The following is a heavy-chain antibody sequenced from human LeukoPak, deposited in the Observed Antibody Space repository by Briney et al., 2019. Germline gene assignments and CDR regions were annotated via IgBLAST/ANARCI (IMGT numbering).Heavy chain of an antibody. D-gene: IGHD5-18*01. J-gene: IGHJ3*02. Sequence: PGGSLRLSCAASGFTFSSYGMHWVRPAPGKGLEWVAVISYDGSNKYYADSVKGRFTISRDNSKNTLYLQMNSLRAEDTAVYYCAKLGYSYGYGDAFDIWGQGTMVTVSS. V-gene: IGHV3-30*18. CDR1: GFTFSSYG. CDR3: AKLGYSYGYGDAFDI. CDR2: ISYDGSNK.